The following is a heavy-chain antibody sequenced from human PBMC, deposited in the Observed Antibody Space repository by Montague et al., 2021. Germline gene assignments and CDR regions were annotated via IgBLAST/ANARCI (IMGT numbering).Heavy chain of an antibody. CDR2: IHHSGTT. J-gene: IGHJ4*02. Sequence: SETLSLTCAVSGDSVSSTNWWSWVRQPPGKGLEWIGEIHHSGTTNYNPSLKSRVSVSLDKSKNQFSLKLSSVTAADTAVYYCTTRGELLRGWKIDYWGQGILVTVSS. CDR1: GDSVSSTNW. CDR3: TTRGELLRGWKIDY. D-gene: IGHD1-26*01. V-gene: IGHV4-4*02.